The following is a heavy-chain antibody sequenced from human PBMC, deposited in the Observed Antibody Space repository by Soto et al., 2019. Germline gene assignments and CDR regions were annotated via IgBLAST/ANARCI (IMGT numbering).Heavy chain of an antibody. V-gene: IGHV4-4*07. D-gene: IGHD3-22*01. CDR1: GGAISSYY. J-gene: IGHJ4*02. CDR3: ASTTYYYDSSGYSTFDY. CDR2: IYTSGST. Sequence: NPSETLSLTCTVSGGAISSYYWSWIRQPAGKGLEWIGRIYTSGSTNYNPSLKSRVTMSVDTSKNQFSLKLSSVTAADTAVYYCASTTYYYDSSGYSTFDYWGRGTLVTVSS.